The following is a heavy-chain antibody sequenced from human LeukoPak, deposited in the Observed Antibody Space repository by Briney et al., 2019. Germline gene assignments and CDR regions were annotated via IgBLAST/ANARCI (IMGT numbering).Heavy chain of an antibody. CDR1: GFSFGDHA. D-gene: IGHD3-10*01. Sequence: GGSLRLSCVVSGFSFGDHAVSWVRQAPGKGLEWVSAISGGSTSTYYADSVKGRFTVSRDNSKNTLYLQMNSLRAEDTAVYYCAKELWFVTSYYFDNWGQGTMVTVSS. CDR2: ISGGSTST. CDR3: AKELWFVTSYYFDN. V-gene: IGHV3-23*01. J-gene: IGHJ4*02.